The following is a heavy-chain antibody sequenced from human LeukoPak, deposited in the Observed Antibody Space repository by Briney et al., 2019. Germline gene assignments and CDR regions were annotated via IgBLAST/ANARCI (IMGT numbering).Heavy chain of an antibody. Sequence: PGGSLRLSCAASGFTFSRHAMHWVRQSPGKGLEWVAIISYDGSDECIADSVKGRFSISRDNSRNTLDLQMNSLTTEDTALYYCARATDYYGSGSYLPLYYFYGMDVWGKGTAVIVSS. J-gene: IGHJ6*04. CDR2: ISYDGSDE. D-gene: IGHD3-10*01. CDR1: GFTFSRHA. CDR3: ARATDYYGSGSYLPLYYFYGMDV. V-gene: IGHV3-30*04.